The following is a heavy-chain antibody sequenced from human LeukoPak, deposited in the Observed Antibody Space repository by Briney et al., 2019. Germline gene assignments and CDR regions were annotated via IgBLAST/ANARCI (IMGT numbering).Heavy chain of an antibody. Sequence: SETLCLSCAVSGVSLSGDVFYWAWIRQRAGKGLEWGVRILVSGIAYSNPSLEGLLTISVDTAKNLFSLWLSSVSVADTAVYFCARERRLTTARGVPSWFDPWGQGTLVTVSS. CDR1: GVSLSGDVFY. V-gene: IGHV4-39*07. D-gene: IGHD3-10*01. CDR3: ARERRLTTARGVPSWFDP. CDR2: ILVSGIA. J-gene: IGHJ5*02.